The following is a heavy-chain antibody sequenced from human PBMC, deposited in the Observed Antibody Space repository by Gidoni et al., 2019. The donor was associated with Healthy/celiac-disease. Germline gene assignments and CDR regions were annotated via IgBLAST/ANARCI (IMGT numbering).Heavy chain of an antibody. V-gene: IGHV3-21*01. D-gene: IGHD2-2*01. Sequence: EVQLVESGGGLVKPVLSLRLSCAASGFPFSRYSITVVRQAPGTGLEWVSSMRSSSSYIYYADGVKGRFTSSRDNAKNSLYLEMNSLRAEDTAVYYCARDLRISDIVVVPADIDYYGMDVWGQGTTVTVSS. CDR2: MRSSSSYI. J-gene: IGHJ6*02. CDR1: GFPFSRYS. CDR3: ARDLRISDIVVVPADIDYYGMDV.